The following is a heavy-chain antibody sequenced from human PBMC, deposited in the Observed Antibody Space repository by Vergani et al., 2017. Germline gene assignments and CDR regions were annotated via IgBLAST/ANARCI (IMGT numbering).Heavy chain of an antibody. CDR2: ISSSSSYI. CDR3: ARYDIVVVPAGIAPRPYYYYYMDV. V-gene: IGHV3-21*01. J-gene: IGHJ6*03. Sequence: EVQLVESGGGLVKPGGSLRLSCAASGFTFSSYSMNWVRQAPGKGLEWVSSISSSSSYIYYADSVKGRFTISRDNAKNSLYLQMNSLRAEDTAVYYCARYDIVVVPAGIAPRPYYYYYMDVWGKGTTVTVSS. CDR1: GFTFSSYS. D-gene: IGHD2-2*02.